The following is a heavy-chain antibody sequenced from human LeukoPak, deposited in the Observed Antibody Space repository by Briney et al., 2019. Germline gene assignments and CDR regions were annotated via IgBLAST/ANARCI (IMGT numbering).Heavy chain of an antibody. D-gene: IGHD3-10*01. V-gene: IGHV1-8*01. CDR3: ARGWLPYYYGSGSYSFDY. CDR1: GYTFTSYD. J-gene: IGHJ4*02. CDR2: MNPNSGNT. Sequence: GASVNVSCKASGYTFTSYDINWVRQATGQGLEWMGWMNPNSGNTGYAQKFQGRVTMTRNTSISTAYMELSSLRSEDTAVYYCARGWLPYYYGSGSYSFDYWGQGTLVTVSS.